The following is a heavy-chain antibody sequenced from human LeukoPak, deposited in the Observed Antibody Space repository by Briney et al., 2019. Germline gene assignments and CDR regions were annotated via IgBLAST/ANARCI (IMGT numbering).Heavy chain of an antibody. D-gene: IGHD6-13*01. CDR2: IFSGGST. V-gene: IGHV3-66*01. J-gene: IGHJ6*02. Sequence: GGSLRLSCAASGFTVSSNYMSWVRQAPGKGLEWVSVIFSGGSTYYADSVKGRFTISRDNSKNTLYLQMNSLRAEDTAVYYCARRPAAVNYYYGMDVWGQGTTVTVSS. CDR3: ARRPAAVNYYYGMDV. CDR1: GFTVSSNY.